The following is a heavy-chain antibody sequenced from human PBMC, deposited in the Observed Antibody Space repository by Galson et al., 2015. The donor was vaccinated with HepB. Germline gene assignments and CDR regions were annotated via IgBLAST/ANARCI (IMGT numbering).Heavy chain of an antibody. CDR3: AKDRGRDYYGSGSYYKSTYYYYGMDV. CDR1: GFTFSSYA. V-gene: IGHV3-23*01. Sequence: SLRLSCAASGFTFSSYAMSWVRQAPGKGLEWVSAISGSGGSTYYADSVKGRFTISRDNSKNTLYLQMNSLRAEDTAVYYCAKDRGRDYYGSGSYYKSTYYYYGMDVWGQGTTVTVSS. CDR2: ISGSGGST. J-gene: IGHJ6*02. D-gene: IGHD3-10*01.